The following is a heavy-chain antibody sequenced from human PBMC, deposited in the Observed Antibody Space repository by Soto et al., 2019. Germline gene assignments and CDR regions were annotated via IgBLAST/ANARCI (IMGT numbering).Heavy chain of an antibody. CDR2: MNPNSGNT. Sequence: ASVKVSCKASGYTFTSYDINWVRQATGQGLEWMGWMNPNSGNTGYAQKFQGRVTMTRNTSISTAYMELSSLRSEDTVVYYCARANEALGYCSGGSCYPYVGDAFDIWGQGTMV. V-gene: IGHV1-8*01. CDR1: GYTFTSYD. D-gene: IGHD2-15*01. J-gene: IGHJ3*02. CDR3: ARANEALGYCSGGSCYPYVGDAFDI.